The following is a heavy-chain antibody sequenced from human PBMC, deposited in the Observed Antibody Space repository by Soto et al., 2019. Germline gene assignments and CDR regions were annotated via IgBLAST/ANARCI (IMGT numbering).Heavy chain of an antibody. Sequence: QVQLVQSGAEVKKPGSSVKVSCKASGGTFSSYAISWVRQAPGQGLEWMGGIIPIFGTANYAQKFQGRVTITAAKSTSTASVALISLSTEDMAVEDCARPGWDSHGYHYCGQGALVTVSS. J-gene: IGHJ4*02. CDR3: ARPGWDSHGYHY. D-gene: IGHD5-18*01. CDR2: IIPIFGTA. CDR1: GGTFSSYA. V-gene: IGHV1-69*06.